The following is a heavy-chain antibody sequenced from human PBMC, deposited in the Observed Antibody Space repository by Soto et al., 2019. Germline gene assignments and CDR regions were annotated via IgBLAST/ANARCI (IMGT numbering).Heavy chain of an antibody. CDR3: ARYVNPYDTAVWFDP. CDR2: IYYSGTT. V-gene: IGHV4-59*01. Sequence: QVQLQASGPGLVKPSETLSLTCTVSGGSTRNYFWSWIRQPPGKGRGWIGGIYYSGTTNYNSSLKSGVTISLDTSKNQCSVRLSSVPAADTAVYYCARYVNPYDTAVWFDPWGQGTLVTVSS. J-gene: IGHJ5*02. CDR1: GGSTRNYF. D-gene: IGHD3-9*01.